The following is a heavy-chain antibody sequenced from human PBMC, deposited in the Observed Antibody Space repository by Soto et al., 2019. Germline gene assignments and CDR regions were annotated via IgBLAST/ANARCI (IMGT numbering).Heavy chain of an antibody. CDR3: ARGKIGGYSYTGGFDP. J-gene: IGHJ5*02. D-gene: IGHD5-18*01. V-gene: IGHV3-66*01. CDR2: IYSGGST. Sequence: EVQLVESGGGLVQPGGSLRLSCAASGFTVSSNYMSWVRQAPGKGLEWVSVIYSGGSTYYADSVKGRFTISRDNSKNTLYLQMNSLRAEDTAVYYCARGKIGGYSYTGGFDPWGQGTLVTVSS. CDR1: GFTVSSNY.